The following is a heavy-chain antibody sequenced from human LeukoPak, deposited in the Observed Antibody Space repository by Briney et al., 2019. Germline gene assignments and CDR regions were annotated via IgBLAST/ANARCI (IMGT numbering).Heavy chain of an antibody. CDR1: GGSISSSNW. CDR3: ARDHDSSGYYPSYFDC. J-gene: IGHJ4*02. V-gene: IGHV4-4*02. D-gene: IGHD3-22*01. Sequence: SETLSLTCAVSGGSISSSNWWNWVRQPPGKGLEWTGEIYHSGSTNYNPSLKSRVTIAVDKSKNQLSLKLSSVTAADTAVYYCARDHDSSGYYPSYFDCWGQGTLVTVSS. CDR2: IYHSGST.